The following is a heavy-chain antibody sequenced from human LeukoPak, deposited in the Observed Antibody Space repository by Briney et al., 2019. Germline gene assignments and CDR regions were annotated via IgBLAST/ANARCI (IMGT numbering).Heavy chain of an antibody. J-gene: IGHJ4*02. CDR2: ISVTGDYT. D-gene: IGHD5-24*01. V-gene: IGHV3-23*01. Sequence: PGGSLRLSCADSGFTFSGYAVSWVRQPPGKGLEWVLGISVTGDYTHYADSVKGRFSVSRDNSKNTLYLHMNSLTVEDTAVYFCATFRGDGYNLGFDNWGQGTLVIVSS. CDR3: ATFRGDGYNLGFDN. CDR1: GFTFSGYA.